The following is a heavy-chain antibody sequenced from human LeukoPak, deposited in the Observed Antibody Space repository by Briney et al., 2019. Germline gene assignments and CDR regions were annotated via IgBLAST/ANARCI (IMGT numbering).Heavy chain of an antibody. CDR1: GFTFSSYG. V-gene: IGHV3-33*01. Sequence: GGSLRLSCAASGFTFSSYGMHWVRQAPGKGLEWVAVIWYDGSNKYYADSVKGRFTISRDNSKNTLYLQMNSLRAEDTAVYYCARSSATVVPGDHEEGYFDLWGRGTLVTVSS. CDR3: ARSSATVVPGDHEEGYFDL. CDR2: IWYDGSNK. D-gene: IGHD4-23*01. J-gene: IGHJ2*01.